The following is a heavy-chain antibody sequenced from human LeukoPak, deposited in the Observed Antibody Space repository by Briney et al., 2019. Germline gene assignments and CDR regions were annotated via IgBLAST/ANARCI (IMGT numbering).Heavy chain of an antibody. Sequence: GGSLRLSCAASGFTFSDYYMSWLRQAPGKGLEWVSYISSSGSTIYYADSVKGRFTISRDNAKNSLYLQMNSLRAEDTAVYYCARDRADYDSTDYWGQGTLVTVSS. CDR3: ARDRADYDSTDY. D-gene: IGHD3-22*01. CDR2: ISSSGSTI. CDR1: GFTFSDYY. V-gene: IGHV3-11*01. J-gene: IGHJ4*02.